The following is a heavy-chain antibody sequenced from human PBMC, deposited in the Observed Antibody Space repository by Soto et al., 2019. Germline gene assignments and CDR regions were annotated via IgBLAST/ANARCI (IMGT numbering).Heavy chain of an antibody. CDR3: AKEREGGSNYYYYYGMDV. CDR2: ISWNSGSI. V-gene: IGHV3-9*01. Sequence: GGSLRLSCAASGFIFDDYAMHWVRQAPGKGLEWVSGISWNSGSIGYADSVKGRFTISRDNAKNSLYLQMNSLRAEDPALYYYAKEREGGSNYYYYYGMDVWGQGTTVTVSS. J-gene: IGHJ6*02. D-gene: IGHD1-26*01. CDR1: GFIFDDYA.